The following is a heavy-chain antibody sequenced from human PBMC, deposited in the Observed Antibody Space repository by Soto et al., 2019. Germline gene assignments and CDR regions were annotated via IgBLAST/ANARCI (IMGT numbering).Heavy chain of an antibody. Sequence: QVQLVQSGAEVKKPGSSVKVSCEASGGTFSSSTISWVRQAPGQGVEWMGRITPILGTANYAQKFQGRVTITADKSTSIAYMEVRSLRSEDTAVYYCARDPYGVVAPAMVWGQGSLVTVSS. D-gene: IGHD2-21*02. V-gene: IGHV1-69*08. CDR1: GGTFSSST. CDR2: ITPILGTA. J-gene: IGHJ4*02. CDR3: ARDPYGVVAPAMV.